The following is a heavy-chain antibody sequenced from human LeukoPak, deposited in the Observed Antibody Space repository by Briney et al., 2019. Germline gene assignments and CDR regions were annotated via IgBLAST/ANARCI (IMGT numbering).Heavy chain of an antibody. D-gene: IGHD1-7*01. CDR3: ATDLFRYNWNFGDY. Sequence: ASVKVSCKVSGYTLTELSMHWVRQAPGKGLEWMGGFDPEDGETIYAQKFQGRVTMTEDTSTDTAYMELSSLRSEDTAVYYCATDLFRYNWNFGDYWGQRTLVTVSS. CDR1: GYTLTELS. J-gene: IGHJ4*02. V-gene: IGHV1-24*01. CDR2: FDPEDGET.